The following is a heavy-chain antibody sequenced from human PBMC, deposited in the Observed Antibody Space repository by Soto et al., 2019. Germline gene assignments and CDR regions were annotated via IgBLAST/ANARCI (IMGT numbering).Heavy chain of an antibody. D-gene: IGHD3-10*01. J-gene: IGHJ6*02. CDR2: IIPIFGTA. V-gene: IGHV1-69*01. CDR1: GGTFSSYA. Sequence: QVQLVQSGAEVKKPGSSVKVSCKASGGTFSSYAISWVRQAPGQGLEWMGGIIPIFGTANYAQKFQGRGTITADESTSTAYMELSSLRSEDTAVYYCARDGGDYYGSGSYYYYYYGMDVWGQGTTVTVSS. CDR3: ARDGGDYYGSGSYYYYYYGMDV.